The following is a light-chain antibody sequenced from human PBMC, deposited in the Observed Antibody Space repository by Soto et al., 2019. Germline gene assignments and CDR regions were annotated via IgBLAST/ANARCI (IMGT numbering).Light chain of an antibody. J-gene: IGKJ5*01. CDR3: QQYGSSPRT. Sequence: EIVMTQSPATLSVSPVERATLSCMASQSVSSNLAWYQQKPGQAPRRPIYGASSRATGIPDRFSGSGSGTDFTLTISRLEPEDFAVYYCQQYGSSPRTFGQGTRLEIK. CDR2: GAS. CDR1: QSVSSN. V-gene: IGKV3-20*01.